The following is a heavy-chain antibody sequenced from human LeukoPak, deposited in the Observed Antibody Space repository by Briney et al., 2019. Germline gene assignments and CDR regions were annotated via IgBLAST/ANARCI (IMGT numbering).Heavy chain of an antibody. CDR2: FDPEDGET. CDR3: ATQARGYFYY. CDR1: GYTXTQLA. J-gene: IGHJ4*02. Sequence: ASVKVSCKVSGYTXTQLAIHWVRQAPGKGLEWMGGFDPEDGETVYAQKFQDRVTMTEDTSTDTASMELTSLASEDTAVYYCATQARGYFYYWGQGTLVTVSS. V-gene: IGHV1-24*01.